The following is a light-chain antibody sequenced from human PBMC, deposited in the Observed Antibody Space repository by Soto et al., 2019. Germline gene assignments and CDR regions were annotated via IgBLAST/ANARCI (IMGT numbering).Light chain of an antibody. J-gene: IGKJ2*01. V-gene: IGKV1-5*03. CDR1: QTVYTW. CDR3: QQYSSYSPYT. CDR2: EAS. Sequence: MTQSPATLSASIGDRVTITCRASQTVYTWLAWYQQKPGTAPKLLIYEASTLHSGVPSRFTGSGSGTEFTLVISRLQPDDFATYYCQQYSSYSPYTFGQGTKVEI.